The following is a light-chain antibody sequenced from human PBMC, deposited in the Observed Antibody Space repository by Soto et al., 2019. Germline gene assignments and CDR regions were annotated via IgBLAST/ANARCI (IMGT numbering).Light chain of an antibody. CDR3: SSYAGGNTV. CDR2: EVS. CDR1: SSDVGGYNY. J-gene: IGLJ2*01. V-gene: IGLV2-8*01. Sequence: QSVLTQSPSASGSPGQSVTISCTGTSSDVGGYNYVSWWQQHPGKAPKLMIYEVSKRPSGVPDRFSGSKSGNTASLTVSGLQAEDEADYYCSSYAGGNTVFGGGTKLTVL.